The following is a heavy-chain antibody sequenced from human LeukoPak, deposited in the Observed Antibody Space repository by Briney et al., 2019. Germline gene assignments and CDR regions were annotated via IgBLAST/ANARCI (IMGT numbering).Heavy chain of an antibody. CDR3: ARDVIAAPGDTLWY. V-gene: IGHV1-46*01. CDR1: GYTFTSHY. D-gene: IGHD6-13*01. J-gene: IGHJ4*02. CDR2: FNPSGGST. Sequence: ASVKVSCKASGYTFTSHYMHWVRQAPGQGFEWMGIFNPSGGSTTYAQKFQGRVTMTRDTSTSTVYMELSSLRSEDTALYYCARDVIAAPGDTLWYWGQGTLVTVSS.